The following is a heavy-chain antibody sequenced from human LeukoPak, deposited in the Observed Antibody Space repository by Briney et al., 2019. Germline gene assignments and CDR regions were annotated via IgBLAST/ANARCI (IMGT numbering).Heavy chain of an antibody. CDR1: GFTFSSYG. J-gene: IGHJ4*02. CDR2: IWYDGSNK. Sequence: GRSLRLSCAASGFTFSSYGMHWVRQAPGKGLEWVAVIWYDGSNKYYADSVKGRFTIPRDNSKNTLYLQMNSLRAEDTAVSYCARENARYYDSSGYYSAFDYWGQGTLVTVSS. V-gene: IGHV3-33*01. D-gene: IGHD3-22*01. CDR3: ARENARYYDSSGYYSAFDY.